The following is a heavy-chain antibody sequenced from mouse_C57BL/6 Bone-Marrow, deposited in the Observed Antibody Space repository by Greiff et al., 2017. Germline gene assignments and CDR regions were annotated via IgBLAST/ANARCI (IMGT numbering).Heavy chain of an antibody. Sequence: QVQLQQPGAELVMPGASVKLSCKASGYTFTSYWMHWVKQRPGQGLEWIGEIDPSDSYTNYNQKFKGKATLTVDKSSSTAYMQLSSLTSEDSAVYACARIAAYSYADYAMDYWGQGTSVTVSS. J-gene: IGHJ4*01. CDR1: GYTFTSYW. CDR3: ARIAAYSYADYAMDY. CDR2: IDPSDSYT. D-gene: IGHD2-12*01. V-gene: IGHV1-69*01.